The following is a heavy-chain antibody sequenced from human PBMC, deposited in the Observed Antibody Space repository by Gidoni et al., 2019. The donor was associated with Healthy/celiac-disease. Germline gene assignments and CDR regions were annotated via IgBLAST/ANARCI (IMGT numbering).Heavy chain of an antibody. CDR1: GGTFTSCA. Sequence: QVQLVQSGAEVTKPGSSVKVSCKASGGTFTSCAISWVRQAPGHGLEWMGGIIPIFGTANYAQKFQGRVTITADESTSTAYMELSSLRSEDTAVYYCARDKTQTWFGELPHHWFDPWGQGTLVTVSS. J-gene: IGHJ5*02. V-gene: IGHV1-69*01. CDR2: IIPIFGTA. CDR3: ARDKTQTWFGELPHHWFDP. D-gene: IGHD3-10*01.